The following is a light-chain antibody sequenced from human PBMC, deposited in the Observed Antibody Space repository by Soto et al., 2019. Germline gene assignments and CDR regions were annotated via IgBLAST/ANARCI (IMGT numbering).Light chain of an antibody. V-gene: IGKV3-15*01. Sequence: EIVMTQSPATLSLSPGERATLSCRASQSVSSNLAWYQQKPGQAPRLLIYDASTRATGIPARFSGSGSGTEFTLTISSLQSEDFAVYYCQQYNNWPFTFGPGTKVDIK. CDR1: QSVSSN. CDR2: DAS. J-gene: IGKJ3*01. CDR3: QQYNNWPFT.